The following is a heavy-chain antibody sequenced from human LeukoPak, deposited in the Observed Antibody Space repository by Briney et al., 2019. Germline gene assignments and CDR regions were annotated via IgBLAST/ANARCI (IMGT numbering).Heavy chain of an antibody. CDR2: IYYSGST. CDR3: ARGGRQQLVRVSWFDP. V-gene: IGHV4-59*12. Sequence: SETLSLTCTVSGGSISSYYWSWIRQPPGKGLEWIGYIYYSGSTNYNPSLKSRVTISVDTSKNQFSLKLSSVTAADTAVYYCARGGRQQLVRVSWFDPWGQGTLVTVSS. CDR1: GGSISSYY. J-gene: IGHJ5*02. D-gene: IGHD6-13*01.